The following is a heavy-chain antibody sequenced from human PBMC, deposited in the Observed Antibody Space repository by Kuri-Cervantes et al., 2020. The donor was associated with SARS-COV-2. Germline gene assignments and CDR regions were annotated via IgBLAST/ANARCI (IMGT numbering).Heavy chain of an antibody. V-gene: IGHV3-30-3*01. CDR1: GFSFGSYA. CDR3: ARDPLTHFYGWGSYPHY. J-gene: IGHJ4*02. D-gene: IGHD3-10*01. Sequence: GESLKISCVGSGFSFGSYAMHWVRQAPGRGLEWVAIISYDGSNEYCADSVKGRFTISRDNTKSTLFLQMNRVRTEDTAVYYCARDPLTHFYGWGSYPHYWGQGALVTVSS. CDR2: ISYDGSNE.